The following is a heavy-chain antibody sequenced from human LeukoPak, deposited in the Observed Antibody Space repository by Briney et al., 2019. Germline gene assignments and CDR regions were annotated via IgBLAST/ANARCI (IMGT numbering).Heavy chain of an antibody. J-gene: IGHJ4*02. D-gene: IGHD3-22*01. V-gene: IGHV3-30*04. CDR1: GFTFSSYA. CDR3: ARDQRSGYYLGFDY. Sequence: PGGSLRLSCAASGFTFSSYAMHWVRQAPGKGLERVAVISYDGSNKYYADSVKGRFTISRDNSKNTLYLQMNSLRAEDTAVYYCARDQRSGYYLGFDYWGQGTLVTVSS. CDR2: ISYDGSNK.